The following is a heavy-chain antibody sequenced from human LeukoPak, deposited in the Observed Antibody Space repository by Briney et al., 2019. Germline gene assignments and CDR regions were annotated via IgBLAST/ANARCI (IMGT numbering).Heavy chain of an antibody. CDR1: GASISDTNW. J-gene: IGHJ5*02. V-gene: IGHV4-4*02. CDR2: IYYSGST. Sequence: SGTLSLTCTISGASISDTNWWTWVRQPPGKGLEWIGYIYYSGSTNYNPSLKSRVTISLDRSKNQFSLKLSSVTAADTAVYYCATRGSGSPFDPWGQGTLVTVSS. CDR3: ATRGSGSPFDP. D-gene: IGHD3-10*01.